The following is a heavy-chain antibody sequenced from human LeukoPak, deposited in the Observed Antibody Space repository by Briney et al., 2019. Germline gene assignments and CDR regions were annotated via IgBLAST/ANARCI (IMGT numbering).Heavy chain of an antibody. V-gene: IGHV1-18*01. CDR1: GYTFTSYG. CDR3: ARDLTLYGDYVNWFDP. J-gene: IGHJ5*02. CDR2: TSAYNGNT. D-gene: IGHD4-17*01. Sequence: ASVKVSCKASGYTFTSYGISWVRQAPGQGLEWMGWTSAYNGNTNYAQKLQGRVTMTTDTSTSTAYMELRSLRSDDTAVYYCARDLTLYGDYVNWFDPWGQGTLVTVSS.